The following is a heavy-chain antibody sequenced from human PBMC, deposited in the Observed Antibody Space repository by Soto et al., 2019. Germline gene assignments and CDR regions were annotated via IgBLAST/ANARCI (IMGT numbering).Heavy chain of an antibody. Sequence: SVKVSCKASGFTFTSSAVQWVRQARGQRLEWIGWIVVGSGNTNYAQKFQERVTITRDMSTSTAYMELSSLRSEDTAVYYCAAFPKLHRYGMDVWGQGATVTVSS. CDR3: AAFPKLHRYGMDV. CDR1: GFTFTSSA. D-gene: IGHD1-7*01. V-gene: IGHV1-58*01. J-gene: IGHJ6*02. CDR2: IVVGSGNT.